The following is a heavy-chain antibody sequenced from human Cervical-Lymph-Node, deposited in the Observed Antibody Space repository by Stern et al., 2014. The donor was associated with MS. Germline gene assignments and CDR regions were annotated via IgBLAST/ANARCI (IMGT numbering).Heavy chain of an antibody. Sequence: VQLVESGGGVVQPGGSLRLSCAASGFTFSSYGMHWVRPAPGKGLECVAVIWYDGSNKYYADSVKGRFTISRDNSKNTLYLQMNSLRAEDTAVYYCARDRHDLGYCSGGSCYLPDYWGQGTLVTVSS. J-gene: IGHJ4*02. CDR3: ARDRHDLGYCSGGSCYLPDY. CDR2: IWYDGSNK. CDR1: GFTFSSYG. D-gene: IGHD2-15*01. V-gene: IGHV3-33*01.